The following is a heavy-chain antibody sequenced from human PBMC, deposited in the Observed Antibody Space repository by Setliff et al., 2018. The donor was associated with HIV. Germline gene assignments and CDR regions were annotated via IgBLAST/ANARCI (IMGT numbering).Heavy chain of an antibody. Sequence: SETLSLTCAVSGGSFSGYYWSWIRQPPGKGLEWIGEINQSGGINYNPSLKSRVTISLDTSKNQFSLELTSVTAADTAVYYCARGGGPDTNFDSWGRGTLVTVSS. CDR3: ARGGGPDTNFDS. V-gene: IGHV4-34*01. CDR1: GGSFSGYY. J-gene: IGHJ4*02. CDR2: INQSGGI.